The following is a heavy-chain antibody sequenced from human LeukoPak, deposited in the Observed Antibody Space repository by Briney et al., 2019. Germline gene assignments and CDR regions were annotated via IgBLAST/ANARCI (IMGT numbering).Heavy chain of an antibody. J-gene: IGHJ5*02. V-gene: IGHV4-4*07. D-gene: IGHD6-13*01. CDR2: IYTSGST. CDR1: GGSISSYY. CDR3: ARDSVYSSSWYTGWFDP. Sequence: PSETLSLTCTVSGGSISSYYWSWIRQPAGKGREWIGRIYTSGSTNYNPSLRSRVTMSVDTSKNQFSLKLSSVTAADTAVYYCARDSVYSSSWYTGWFDPWGQGTLVTVSS.